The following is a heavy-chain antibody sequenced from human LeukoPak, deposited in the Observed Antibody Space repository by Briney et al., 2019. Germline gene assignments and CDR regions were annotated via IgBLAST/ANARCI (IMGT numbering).Heavy chain of an antibody. J-gene: IGHJ6*03. CDR1: GGTFSSYA. V-gene: IGHV1-69*13. CDR2: IIPIFGTA. Sequence: GASVKVSCKASGGTFSSYAISWVRQAPGQGLEWMGGIIPIFGTANYAQKFQGRVTITADESTSTAYMELSSLRSDDTAVYYCARDIPDFWSFSKYYYMDVWGKGTTVTVSS. CDR3: ARDIPDFWSFSKYYYMDV. D-gene: IGHD3-3*01.